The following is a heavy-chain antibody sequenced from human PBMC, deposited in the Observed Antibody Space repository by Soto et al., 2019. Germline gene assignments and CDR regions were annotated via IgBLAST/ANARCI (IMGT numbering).Heavy chain of an antibody. J-gene: IGHJ3*02. CDR2: ISSSSSYI. CDR1: GFTFSSYS. Sequence: GGSLRLSCAASGFTFSSYSMNWVRQAPGKGLEWVSSISSSSSYIYYADSVKGRFIISRDNAKNSLYLQMNSMRAEDTAVYYCARRGAAHDAFDIWGQGTMVTVSS. CDR3: ARRGAAHDAFDI. V-gene: IGHV3-21*01. D-gene: IGHD6-6*01.